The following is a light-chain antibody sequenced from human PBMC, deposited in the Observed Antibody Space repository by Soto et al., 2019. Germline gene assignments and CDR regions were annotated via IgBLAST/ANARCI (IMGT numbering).Light chain of an antibody. CDR3: QQYNNWPLT. CDR2: GAS. CDR1: QSVSSN. V-gene: IGKV3-15*01. Sequence: EIVMTQSPATLSVSPGERATLSCRASQSVSSNLAWYQQKPGQAPRLLIYGASTRATGIPARFSGSGSGTEFTLTISSLQSKDFAVYYCQQYNNWPLTFGGGTKVDNK. J-gene: IGKJ4*01.